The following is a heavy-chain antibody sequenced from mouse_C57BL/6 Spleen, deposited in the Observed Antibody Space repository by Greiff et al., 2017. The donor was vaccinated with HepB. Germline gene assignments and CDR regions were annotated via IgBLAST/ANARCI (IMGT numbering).Heavy chain of an antibody. CDR2: IDPSDSYT. CDR1: GYTFTSYW. CDR3: ARQGTGTGPYYFDY. D-gene: IGHD4-1*01. Sequence: QVQLQQPGAELVKPGASVKLSCKASGYTFTSYWMQWVKQRPGQGLEWIGEIDPSDSYTNYNQKFKGKATLTVDTSSSTAYMKLSSLTSEDSAVYYCARQGTGTGPYYFDYWGQGTTLTVSS. V-gene: IGHV1-50*01. J-gene: IGHJ2*01.